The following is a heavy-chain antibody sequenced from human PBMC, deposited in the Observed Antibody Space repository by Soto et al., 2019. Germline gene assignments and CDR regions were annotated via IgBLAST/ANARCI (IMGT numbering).Heavy chain of an antibody. CDR3: ARGGDMIVVVGYAFDI. D-gene: IGHD3-22*01. CDR1: GGSISSYY. V-gene: IGHV4-4*07. J-gene: IGHJ3*02. CDR2: IYTSGST. Sequence: SETLSLTCTVSGGSISSYYWSWIRQPAGKGLEWNGRIYTSGSTNYNPSLKSRVTMSVDTSKNQFSLKLSSVTAADTAVYYCARGGDMIVVVGYAFDIWGQGTMVTVSS.